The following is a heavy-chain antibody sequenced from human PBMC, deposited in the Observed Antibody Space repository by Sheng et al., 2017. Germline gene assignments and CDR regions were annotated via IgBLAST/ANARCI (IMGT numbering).Heavy chain of an antibody. CDR2: ISGNNGDA. V-gene: IGHV1-18*01. D-gene: IGHD4-17*01. CDR1: GYAFTTYG. CDR3: ARSGDGNWFET. J-gene: IGHJ5*02. Sequence: QAQLVQSGPEVKKPGASVKVSCKASGYAFTTYGIAWVRQAPGQGLEWMGWISGNNGDAKYAQDLQDRVTLTTDTSTTTAYMELRSLRSDDTAFYYCARSGDGNWFETWGQGTRVTVSS.